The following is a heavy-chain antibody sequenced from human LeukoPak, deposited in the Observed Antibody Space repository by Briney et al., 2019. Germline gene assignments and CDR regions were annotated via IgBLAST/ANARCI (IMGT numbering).Heavy chain of an antibody. Sequence: GGSLRLSCTASGFIFSTYNMNWVRQAPGKGLEWVSSIGTSGDYIYYADSVQGRFTISRDDAKNSLYLQLNSLRTEDTAVYYCARAYDYAWGSNRPAGYWGQGTLVTVSS. CDR2: IGTSGDYI. D-gene: IGHD3-16*02. CDR1: GFIFSTYN. J-gene: IGHJ4*02. V-gene: IGHV3-21*06. CDR3: ARAYDYAWGSNRPAGY.